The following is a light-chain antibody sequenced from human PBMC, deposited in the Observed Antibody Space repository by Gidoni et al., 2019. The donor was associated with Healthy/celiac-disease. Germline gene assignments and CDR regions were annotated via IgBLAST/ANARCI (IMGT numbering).Light chain of an antibody. CDR3: QQYYSYPLT. J-gene: IGKJ3*01. Sequence: AIRMTQSPSSFSASTGDRVTITCRASQGISSYLAWYQQKPGKAPKLLIYAASTLQSGGPSRFSGSGSGTDFTVTISCRQSEDFATYYCQQYYSYPLTFGPGTKVDIK. CDR2: AAS. V-gene: IGKV1-8*01. CDR1: QGISSY.